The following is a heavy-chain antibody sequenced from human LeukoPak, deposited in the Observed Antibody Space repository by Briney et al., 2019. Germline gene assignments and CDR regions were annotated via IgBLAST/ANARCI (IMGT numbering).Heavy chain of an antibody. Sequence: GGSLRLSCAASGFTFSSFAMSWVRQAPGKGLEWVSGIGGSDDSTSYADSVKGRFTISRDNSKNTLYLQMNSLRADDTAVYYCAKVYYDFWSGYYTPFDYWGQGTLVTVSS. V-gene: IGHV3-23*01. CDR2: IGGSDDST. CDR3: AKVYYDFWSGYYTPFDY. J-gene: IGHJ4*02. CDR1: GFTFSSFA. D-gene: IGHD3-3*01.